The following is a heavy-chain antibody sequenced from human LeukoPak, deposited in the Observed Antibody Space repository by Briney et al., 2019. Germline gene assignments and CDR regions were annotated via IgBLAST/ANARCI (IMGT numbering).Heavy chain of an antibody. CDR1: GYIFTNYC. CDR2: IYPADSDT. Sequence: GESLKISCKGSGYIFTNYCIVWVHQMPGKGLEWMGIIYPADSDTRYSPSFQGQVSISVDKSINTAYLQWTSLKASDTAMYYCARTDYNFWFDPWGQGTLVTVSS. J-gene: IGHJ5*02. CDR3: ARTDYNFWFDP. V-gene: IGHV5-51*07. D-gene: IGHD5-24*01.